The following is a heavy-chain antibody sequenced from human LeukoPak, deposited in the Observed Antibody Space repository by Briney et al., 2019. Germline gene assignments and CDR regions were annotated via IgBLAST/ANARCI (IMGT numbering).Heavy chain of an antibody. Sequence: PGGSLRLLCVASGFTFRSYDLHWVRQTTGKGLECVSAIGTADDTFYPDSVKGRFTISRDDAKNSLYLQMSNLRVGDTAVYYCARSGYYHYYGLDVWGQGTTVTVSS. J-gene: IGHJ6*02. CDR2: IGTADDT. D-gene: IGHD6-13*01. V-gene: IGHV3-13*04. CDR3: ARSGYYHYYGLDV. CDR1: GFTFRSYD.